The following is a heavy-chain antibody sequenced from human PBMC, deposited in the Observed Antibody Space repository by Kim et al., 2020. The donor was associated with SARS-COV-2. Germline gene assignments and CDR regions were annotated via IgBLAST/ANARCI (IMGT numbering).Heavy chain of an antibody. Sequence: GRSLRLSCAASGFTFDDYAMHWVRQAPGKGLEWVSGISWNSGSIGYADSVKGRFTISRDNAKNSLYLQMNSLRAEDTALYYCAKDSSSSSLGAFDIWGQGTMVTVSS. CDR1: GFTFDDYA. CDR2: ISWNSGSI. D-gene: IGHD6-13*01. V-gene: IGHV3-9*01. J-gene: IGHJ3*02. CDR3: AKDSSSSSLGAFDI.